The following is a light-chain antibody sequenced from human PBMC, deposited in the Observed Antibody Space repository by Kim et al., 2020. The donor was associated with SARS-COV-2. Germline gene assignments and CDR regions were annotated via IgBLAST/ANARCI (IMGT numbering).Light chain of an antibody. CDR1: SLRTYY. CDR2: GKD. CDR3: NSRDSNDYVV. Sequence: VDLAQTIRITCQGDSLRTYYETWYQQKPGQAPKVVIYGKDNRPSGVPDRFSGSSSGNTAYLTITGTQAGDEVDYYCNSRDSNDYVVFGGGTKVTVL. V-gene: IGLV3-19*01. J-gene: IGLJ2*01.